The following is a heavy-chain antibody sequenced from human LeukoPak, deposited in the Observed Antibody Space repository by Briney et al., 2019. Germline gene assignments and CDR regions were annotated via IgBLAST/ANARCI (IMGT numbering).Heavy chain of an antibody. CDR2: ISSSSSTI. D-gene: IGHD5-18*01. Sequence: PGGSLRLSCTASGFSFSSYSMNWARQSPGKGPEWDSYISSSSSTISYADSVKGRFTISRDNAKNSLYLQMNSLRAEDTAVYYCARSPRLGRYGYGPWELPVSYFDYWGQGTLVTVSS. CDR1: GFSFSSYS. J-gene: IGHJ4*02. CDR3: ARSPRLGRYGYGPWELPVSYFDY. V-gene: IGHV3-48*01.